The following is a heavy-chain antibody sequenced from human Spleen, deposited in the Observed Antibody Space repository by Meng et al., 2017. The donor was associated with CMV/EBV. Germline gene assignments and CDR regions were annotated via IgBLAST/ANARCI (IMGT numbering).Heavy chain of an antibody. J-gene: IGHJ2*01. CDR2: ISGSGTST. CDR3: ARESSDPILGSTGYFDL. CDR1: FTFTSHA. Sequence: FTFTSHAVNWVRQAPGKGLKWVSGISGSGTSTDYVDSMKGQFTISRDNSKKTLYLQMNSLRDEDTAIYYCARESSDPILGSTGYFDLWGRGTLVTVSS. V-gene: IGHV3-23*01. D-gene: IGHD1-26*01.